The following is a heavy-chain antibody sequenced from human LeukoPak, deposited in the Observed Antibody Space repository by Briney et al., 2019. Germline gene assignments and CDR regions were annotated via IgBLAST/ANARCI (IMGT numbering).Heavy chain of an antibody. CDR1: GGSISSYY. CDR2: IYYSGST. CDR3: ARVPYSYAAFDY. J-gene: IGHJ4*02. V-gene: IGHV4-59*01. Sequence: SETLSLTCTVSGGSISSYYWSWIRQPPGKGLEWIGYIYYSGSTNYNPSLKSRVTISVDTSKNQFSLKLSSVTAADTAVYCCARVPYSYAAFDYWGQGTLVTVSS. D-gene: IGHD5-18*01.